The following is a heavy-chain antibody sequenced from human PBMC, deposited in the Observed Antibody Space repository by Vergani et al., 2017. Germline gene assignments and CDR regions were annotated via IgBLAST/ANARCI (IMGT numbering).Heavy chain of an antibody. CDR1: GYSFTSYW. Sequence: VQLVQSGAEVKKPGSSVKVSCKASGYSFTSYWIGWVRQMPGKGLEWMGIIYPGDSDTRYSPSFQGQVTISADKSISTAYLQWSSLKASDTAMYYCARHTFGGLFTNYYGMDVWGQGTTVTVSS. D-gene: IGHD2/OR15-2a*01. CDR2: IYPGDSDT. CDR3: ARHTFGGLFTNYYGMDV. J-gene: IGHJ6*02. V-gene: IGHV5-51*01.